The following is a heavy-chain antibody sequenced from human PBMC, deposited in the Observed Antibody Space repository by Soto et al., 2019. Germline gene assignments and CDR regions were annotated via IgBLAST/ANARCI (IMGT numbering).Heavy chain of an antibody. D-gene: IGHD6-13*01. Sequence: QVQLQESGPGLVKPSQTLSLTCIVSGGSISSNDFYWSWIRQHPGKGLEWIGYTYYSGNTYYNPSRRSRVPXXXDXXKTQFSLKVSSVTAAAPAVYYCARLSGSWQSRFDPWGQGTLVTVSS. CDR3: ARLSGSWQSRFDP. J-gene: IGHJ5*02. CDR2: TYYSGNT. CDR1: GGSISSNDFY. V-gene: IGHV4-31*03.